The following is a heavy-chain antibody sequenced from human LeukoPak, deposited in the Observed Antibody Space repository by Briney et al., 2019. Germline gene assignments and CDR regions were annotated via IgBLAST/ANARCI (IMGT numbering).Heavy chain of an antibody. D-gene: IGHD1-1*01. CDR1: ATISSNTYY. CDR3: ARLTAGTVDD. CDR2: IYSSGST. Sequence: SETLSLTCTVSATISSNTYYWGWVRPTPGKGLEWIGSIYSSGSTYYNPSLKSRVTISLVTSKNQFSLKLSSGAAADTAVYYWARLTAGTVDDWGPGTLVTVSS. J-gene: IGHJ4*02. V-gene: IGHV4-39*01.